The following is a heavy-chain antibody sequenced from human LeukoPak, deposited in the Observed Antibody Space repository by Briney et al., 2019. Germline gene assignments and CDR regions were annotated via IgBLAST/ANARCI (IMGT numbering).Heavy chain of an antibody. Sequence: PGGSLRLSCAASGFTFSTFAMIWVRQPPGKGLEWVSSIFPSGGEIHYADSVRGRFTISRDNSKSTLSLQMNSLKTEDTAVYYCTTDLHTNPAKWYYFDYWGQGTLVTVSS. V-gene: IGHV3-23*01. CDR3: TTDLHTNPAKWYYFDY. CDR1: GFTFSTFA. D-gene: IGHD2-8*01. CDR2: IFPSGGEI. J-gene: IGHJ4*02.